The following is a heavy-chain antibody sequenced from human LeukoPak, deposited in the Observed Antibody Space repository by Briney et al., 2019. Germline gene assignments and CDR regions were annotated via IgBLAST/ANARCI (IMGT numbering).Heavy chain of an antibody. Sequence: GGSLRLSCAASGFTFSSYGMSWVRQAPGKGLEWVSAISGSGGSTYYADSVKGRFTISRDNSKNTLYLQMNSLRAEDTAVYYCARAGITVTGAFDYWGQGTLVTVSS. CDR3: ARAGITVTGAFDY. J-gene: IGHJ4*02. CDR1: GFTFSSYG. D-gene: IGHD6-19*01. V-gene: IGHV3-23*01. CDR2: ISGSGGST.